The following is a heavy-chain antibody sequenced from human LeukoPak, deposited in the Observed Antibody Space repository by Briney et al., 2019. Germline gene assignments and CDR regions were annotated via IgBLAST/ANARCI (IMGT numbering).Heavy chain of an antibody. Sequence: GDSVKVSCKASGYTFTDYSIHWVRQAPGQGLEWMGWINPNSDVTNYAQKFQGRVTMTRDTSISTAYMELTRLRSDDTAVYYCARTKSSSWHDAFDIWGQGTMVTVSS. CDR3: ARTKSSSWHDAFDI. CDR2: INPNSDVT. J-gene: IGHJ3*02. CDR1: GYTFTDYS. V-gene: IGHV1-2*02. D-gene: IGHD6-13*01.